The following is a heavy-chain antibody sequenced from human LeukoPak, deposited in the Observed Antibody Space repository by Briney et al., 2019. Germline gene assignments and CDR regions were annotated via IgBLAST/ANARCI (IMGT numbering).Heavy chain of an antibody. CDR2: INHSGST. CDR1: GGSFSGYY. J-gene: IGHJ6*03. CDR3: ARGKTTVTIYYYYYYMDV. Sequence: PSETLSLTCAVYGGSFSGYYWSWIRQPPGKGLEWIGEINHSGSTNYNPSLKSRVTISVDTSKNQFSLKLSSVTAADTAVYYCARGKTTVTIYYYYYYMDVWGKGTTVTVSS. V-gene: IGHV4-34*01. D-gene: IGHD4-11*01.